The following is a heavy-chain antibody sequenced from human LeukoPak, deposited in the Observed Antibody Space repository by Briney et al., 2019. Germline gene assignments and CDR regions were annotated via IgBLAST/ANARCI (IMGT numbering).Heavy chain of an antibody. J-gene: IGHJ4*02. CDR2: IYYSGST. Sequence: SETLSLTCTVSGGSISSSSYYWGWIRQPPGKGLEWSGSIYYSGSTYYNPSLKSRVTISVDTSKNQFSLKLSSVTAADTAVYYCARHSSGLEWLLPFDYWGQGTLVTVSS. CDR1: GGSISSSSYY. D-gene: IGHD3-3*01. CDR3: ARHSSGLEWLLPFDY. V-gene: IGHV4-39*01.